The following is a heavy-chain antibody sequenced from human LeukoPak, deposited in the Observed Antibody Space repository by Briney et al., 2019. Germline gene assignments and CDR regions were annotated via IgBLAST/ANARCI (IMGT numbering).Heavy chain of an antibody. J-gene: IGHJ4*02. D-gene: IGHD2-15*01. CDR1: GYTFTSYG. CDR3: ARGPYCSGASCYFVDY. CDR2: ISAYNGNT. Sequence: GASVKVSCKASGYTFTSYGISWVRQAPGQGLEWMGWISAYNGNTNYAQKLQGRVTMTTDTSTSTAYMELRSLRSDDTAVYYCARGPYCSGASCYFVDYWGQGTLVTVSS. V-gene: IGHV1-18*01.